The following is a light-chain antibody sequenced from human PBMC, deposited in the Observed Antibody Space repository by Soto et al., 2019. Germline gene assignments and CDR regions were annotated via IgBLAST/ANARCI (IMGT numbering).Light chain of an antibody. Sequence: QSVLTQPRSVSGSPGQSVTISCTGTSSDVGGYNYVSWYQQHPAKAPKLVIYDVHRRPSGVPDRFSASKSGNTASLTISGLRAEDEADYYCCSYVGRNTFVFGTGTKLTVL. V-gene: IGLV2-11*01. CDR3: CSYVGRNTFV. CDR2: DVH. J-gene: IGLJ1*01. CDR1: SSDVGGYNY.